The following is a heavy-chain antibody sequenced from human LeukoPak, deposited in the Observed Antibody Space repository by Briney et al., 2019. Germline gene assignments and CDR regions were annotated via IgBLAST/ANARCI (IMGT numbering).Heavy chain of an antibody. CDR2: IYYSGST. CDR1: GGSISRYY. J-gene: IGHJ5*02. V-gene: IGHV4-59*01. D-gene: IGHD4-17*01. Sequence: SETLSLTCTVSGGSISRYYRSWIRQPPGKGLEWIGYIYYSGSTNYNPSLKSRVTISVDTSKNQFSLKLSSVTAADTAVYYCARARLTVTTSGSGPDWFDPWGQGTLVTVSS. CDR3: ARARLTVTTSGSGPDWFDP.